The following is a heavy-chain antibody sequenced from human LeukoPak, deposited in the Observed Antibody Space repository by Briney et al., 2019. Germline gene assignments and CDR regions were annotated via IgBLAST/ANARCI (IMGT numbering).Heavy chain of an antibody. CDR1: GGSFSGYY. CDR2: INHSGST. Sequence: PSETLTLTCAVYGGSFSGYYWSWIRQPPGKGLEWIGEINHSGSTNYNPSLKSRVTISVDTSKNQFSLKLSSEPAAGTAVYCCATKDVAAAGTLYYFDYWGQGTLVTVSS. J-gene: IGHJ4*02. D-gene: IGHD6-13*01. CDR3: ATKDVAAAGTLYYFDY. V-gene: IGHV4-34*01.